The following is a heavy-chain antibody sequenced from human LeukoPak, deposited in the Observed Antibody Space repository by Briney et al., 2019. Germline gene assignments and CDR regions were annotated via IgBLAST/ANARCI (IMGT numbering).Heavy chain of an antibody. CDR3: ARVLRGGNLDMLFDY. Sequence: GGSLRLSCAASGFTFSTYSMSWVRQAPGKGLEWVSYISSSSTNIYYADSVKGRFTISKDNSKNTLYLQMNSLRTEDTAVYYCARVLRGGNLDMLFDYWGQGTLVTVSS. D-gene: IGHD1-26*01. V-gene: IGHV3-48*01. CDR1: GFTFSTYS. CDR2: ISSSSTNI. J-gene: IGHJ4*02.